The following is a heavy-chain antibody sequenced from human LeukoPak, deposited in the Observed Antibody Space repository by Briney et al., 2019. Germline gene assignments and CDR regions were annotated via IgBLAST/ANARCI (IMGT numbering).Heavy chain of an antibody. CDR1: GFTFSSYE. Sequence: GGSLRLSCAAPGFTFSSYEMNWVRQAPGKGLEWVSYISSSGSTIYYADSVKGRFTISRDNAKNSLYLQMNSLRAEDTAVYYCARDVEVAGIRDSWGQGTVVTVSS. CDR2: ISSSGSTI. D-gene: IGHD6-19*01. V-gene: IGHV3-48*03. J-gene: IGHJ4*02. CDR3: ARDVEVAGIRDS.